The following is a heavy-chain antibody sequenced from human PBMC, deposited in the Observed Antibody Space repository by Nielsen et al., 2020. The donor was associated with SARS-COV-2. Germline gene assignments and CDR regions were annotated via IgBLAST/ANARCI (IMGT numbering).Heavy chain of an antibody. V-gene: IGHV3-21*01. J-gene: IGHJ4*02. Sequence: GESLKISCTASGFTFRTYTMNWVRQAPGKGLEWLASISSSSTYIYYADSVKGRFTISRDNADNPLSLQMNSLRAEDSAVYYCARDSTPLVSGGHQDYWGQGTLVTVSS. D-gene: IGHD3-16*01. CDR2: ISSSSTYI. CDR1: GFTFRTYT. CDR3: ARDSTPLVSGGHQDY.